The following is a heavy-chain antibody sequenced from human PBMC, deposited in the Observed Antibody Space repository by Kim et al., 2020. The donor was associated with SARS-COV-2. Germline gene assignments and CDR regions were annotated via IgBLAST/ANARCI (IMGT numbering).Heavy chain of an antibody. CDR1: GFTFSSYA. CDR2: ISYDGSNK. V-gene: IGHV3-30*04. D-gene: IGHD6-13*01. CDR3: VRGQQQLVLVDYYYYGMDV. J-gene: IGHJ6*01. Sequence: GGSLRLSCAASGFTFSSYAMHWVRQAPGKGLEWVAVISYDGSNKYYADSVKGRFTISRDNSKNTLYLQMNSLRAEDTAVYYCVRGQQQLVLVDYYYYGMDVWGQGTTVTVSS.